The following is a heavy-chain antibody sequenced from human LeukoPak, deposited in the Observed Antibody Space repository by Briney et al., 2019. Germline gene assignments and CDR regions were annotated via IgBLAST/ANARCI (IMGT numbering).Heavy chain of an antibody. J-gene: IGHJ4*02. CDR3: ARQIYDYVLGSYRPNYFDY. V-gene: IGHV4-39*01. CDR1: GGSISSYY. D-gene: IGHD3-16*02. Sequence: TSETLSLTCTVSGGSISSYYWGWIRQPPGKGLEWIGSIYYSGSTYYNPSLKSRVTISVDTSKNQFSLKLSSVTAADTAVYYCARQIYDYVLGSYRPNYFDYWGQGTLVTVSS. CDR2: IYYSGST.